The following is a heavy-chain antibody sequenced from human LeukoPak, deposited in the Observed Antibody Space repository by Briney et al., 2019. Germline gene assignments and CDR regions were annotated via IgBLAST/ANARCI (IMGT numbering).Heavy chain of an antibody. CDR1: GASISSGSYN. V-gene: IGHV4-39*07. CDR3: ARGFKCTVLIPAAIPYNWFYP. J-gene: IGHJ5*02. Sequence: SETLSLTCTVSGASISSGSYNWGWIRQPPGKGLEWIGTIYYGGSINYNPSLKSRVIISVNTSKDQFSLRLSSVTAADTAIYYCARGFKCTVLIPAAIPYNWFYPWGQGTLVTVSP. D-gene: IGHD2-2*02. CDR2: IYYGGSI.